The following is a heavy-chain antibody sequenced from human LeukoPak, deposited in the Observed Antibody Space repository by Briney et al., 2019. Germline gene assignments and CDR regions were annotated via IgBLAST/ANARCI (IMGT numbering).Heavy chain of an antibody. CDR2: INWNGAWT. Sequence: GGSLRLSCAASGFKFDDYGMSWVRQAPGKGLEWVCDINWNGAWTGYADSVKGRFTISRDNAKNPLYLQMNSLRAEDTALYYCAGYYYDSSRGFDLWGQGTLVTVSA. CDR1: GFKFDDYG. CDR3: AGYYYDSSRGFDL. J-gene: IGHJ5*02. V-gene: IGHV3-20*04. D-gene: IGHD3-22*01.